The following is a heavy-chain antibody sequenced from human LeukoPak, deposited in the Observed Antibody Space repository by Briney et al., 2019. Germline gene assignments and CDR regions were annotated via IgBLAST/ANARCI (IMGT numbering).Heavy chain of an antibody. D-gene: IGHD6-19*01. V-gene: IGHV3-30*03. J-gene: IGHJ4*02. CDR1: GFTFGTYS. Sequence: GGSLRLSCAASGFTFGTYSMHWVRQAPGKGLEWVSLISSDGTNKFYADSVRGRLTLSRDNFKNTLSLQMSSLRVDDTAIYYCVREPAYHSGGGAFDNWGQGTVVTVSS. CDR3: VREPAYHSGGGAFDN. CDR2: ISSDGTNK.